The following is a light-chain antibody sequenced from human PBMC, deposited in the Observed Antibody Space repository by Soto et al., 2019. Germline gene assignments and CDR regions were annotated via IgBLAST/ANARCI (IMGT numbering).Light chain of an antibody. CDR1: EGITIY. Sequence: IPMTQSPSSLSASVGDRVTITCRAAEGITIYLNWYQQKLGQAPNLLIYDASNLQTGVPSRFRGGGSGTDFIFTITSLQPEDVATYYCQQSFAAPSTFGGGTKVDIK. J-gene: IGKJ4*01. V-gene: IGKV1-33*01. CDR2: DAS. CDR3: QQSFAAPST.